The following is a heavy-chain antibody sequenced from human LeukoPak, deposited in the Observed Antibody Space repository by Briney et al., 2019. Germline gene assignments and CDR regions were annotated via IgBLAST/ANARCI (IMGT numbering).Heavy chain of an antibody. CDR2: INSDGSST. J-gene: IGHJ3*02. CDR1: GFTFSSYW. Sequence: GGSLRLSCAASGFTFSSYWMHWVRQAPGKGLVWVSLINSDGSSTIYADSVKGRFTISRDNVKNTLYLQMNSLRDEDTAVYYCARGLTIFGVVNDAFDIWGQGTMVTVSS. CDR3: ARGLTIFGVVNDAFDI. D-gene: IGHD3-3*01. V-gene: IGHV3-74*01.